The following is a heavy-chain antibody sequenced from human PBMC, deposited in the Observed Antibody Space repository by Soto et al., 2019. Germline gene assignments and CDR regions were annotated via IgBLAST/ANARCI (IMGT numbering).Heavy chain of an antibody. CDR1: GGTFSSYA. D-gene: IGHD3-10*01. Sequence: GASVKVCCKASGGTFSSYAISWVRQALGQGLEWMGGIIPIFGTANYAQKFQGRVTITADESTSTAYMELSSLRSEDTAVYYCARDFDRFGELFFDYWGQGTLVTVSS. CDR2: IIPIFGTA. V-gene: IGHV1-69*13. CDR3: ARDFDRFGELFFDY. J-gene: IGHJ4*02.